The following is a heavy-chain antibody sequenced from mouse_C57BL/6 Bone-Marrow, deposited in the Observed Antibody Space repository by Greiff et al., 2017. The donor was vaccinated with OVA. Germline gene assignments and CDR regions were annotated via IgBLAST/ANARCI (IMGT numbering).Heavy chain of an antibody. CDR2: ISSGSSTI. Sequence: EVQLVESGGGLVKPGGSLKLSCAASGFTFSDYGMHWVRQAPEKGLEWVAYISSGSSTIYYADTVKGRFTISRDNAKNTLFLQMTSLRSEDTAMYYCAREDYYGSSPFDYWGQGTTLTVSS. CDR3: AREDYYGSSPFDY. CDR1: GFTFSDYG. J-gene: IGHJ2*01. V-gene: IGHV5-17*01. D-gene: IGHD1-1*01.